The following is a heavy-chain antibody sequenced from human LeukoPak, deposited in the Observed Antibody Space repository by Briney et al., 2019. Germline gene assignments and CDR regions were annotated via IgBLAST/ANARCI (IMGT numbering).Heavy chain of an antibody. D-gene: IGHD2-2*01. CDR3: ALSSTSCPFDY. CDR1: GFTFSSYW. J-gene: IGHJ4*02. Sequence: PGGSLRLSCAAPGFTFSSYWMHWVRQAPGKGLEWVAVISYDGSNKYYADSVKGRFTISRDNSKNTLYLQMNSLRAEDTAVYYCALSSTSCPFDYWGQGTLVTVSS. CDR2: ISYDGSNK. V-gene: IGHV3-30-3*01.